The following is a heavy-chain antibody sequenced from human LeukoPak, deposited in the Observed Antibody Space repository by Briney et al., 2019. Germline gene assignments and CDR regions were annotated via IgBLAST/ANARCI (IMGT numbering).Heavy chain of an antibody. CDR1: GGSISSSSYY. CDR3: ARVVLLWFGEAYNWFDP. V-gene: IGHV4-39*06. CDR2: IYYSGST. D-gene: IGHD3-10*01. J-gene: IGHJ5*02. Sequence: SETLSLTCTVSGGSISSSSYYWGWIRQPPGKGLEWIGSIYYSGSTYYNPSLKSRVTISVDTSKNQVALKLSSVTAADTAVYYCARVVLLWFGEAYNWFDPWGQGTLVTVSS.